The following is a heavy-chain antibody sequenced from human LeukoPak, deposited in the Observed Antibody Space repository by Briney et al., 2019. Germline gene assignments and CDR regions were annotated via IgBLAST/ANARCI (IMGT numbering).Heavy chain of an antibody. CDR2: ISDSGGTT. V-gene: IGHV3-48*01. CDR1: GFSFSSYG. D-gene: IGHD2-2*01. Sequence: GGSLRLSCAASGFSFSSYGMNWVRQAPGKGLEWISYISDSGGTTKYADSVRGRFTISRDNAKNTLYLQMNSLRAEDTAVYYCAHGSMYQLDYWGQGTLVTVSS. CDR3: AHGSMYQLDY. J-gene: IGHJ4*02.